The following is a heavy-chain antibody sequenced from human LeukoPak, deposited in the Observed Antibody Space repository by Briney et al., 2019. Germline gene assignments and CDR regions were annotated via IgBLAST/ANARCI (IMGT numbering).Heavy chain of an antibody. V-gene: IGHV1-18*01. CDR1: GYTFTSYG. CDR3: ARGTGIVVVPASFGGWFDP. D-gene: IGHD2-2*01. J-gene: IGHJ5*02. CDR2: ISAYNGNT. Sequence: ASVKVSCKASGYTFTSYGISWVRQAPGQGLEWMGWISAYNGNTNYAQKLQGRVTMTTDTSTSTAYMELRGLRSDDTAVYYGARGTGIVVVPASFGGWFDPWGQGALVTVSS.